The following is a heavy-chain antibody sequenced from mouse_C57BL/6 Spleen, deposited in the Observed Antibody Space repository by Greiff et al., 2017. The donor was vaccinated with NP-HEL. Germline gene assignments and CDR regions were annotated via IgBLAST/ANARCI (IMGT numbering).Heavy chain of an antibody. CDR3: AREDYGSSYVDY. Sequence: EVQLQQSGPELVKPGASVKISCKASGYSFTGYYMNWVKQSPEKSLEWIGEINPSTGGTTYNQKFKAKATLTVDKSSRTAYMQLKSLTSEDSAVYYCAREDYGSSYVDYWGQGTTLTVSS. CDR1: GYSFTGYY. J-gene: IGHJ2*01. D-gene: IGHD1-1*01. V-gene: IGHV1-42*01. CDR2: INPSTGGT.